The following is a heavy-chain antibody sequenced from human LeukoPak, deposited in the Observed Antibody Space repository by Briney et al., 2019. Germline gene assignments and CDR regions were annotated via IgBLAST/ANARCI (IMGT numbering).Heavy chain of an antibody. J-gene: IGHJ4*02. CDR3: ARDLTDYYELDY. Sequence: SETLSLTCTVSGGSTSNYYWSWIRQPAGKGLEWIGRIYTSENTNYNPSLKSRVTMSLDTSKNQFSLKLTSVTAADTAVYYCARDLTDYYELDYWGQGTLVTVSS. CDR2: IYTSENT. V-gene: IGHV4-4*07. D-gene: IGHD3-22*01. CDR1: GGSTSNYY.